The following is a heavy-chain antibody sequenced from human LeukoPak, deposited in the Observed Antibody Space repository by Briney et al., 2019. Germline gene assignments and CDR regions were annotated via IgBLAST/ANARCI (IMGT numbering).Heavy chain of an antibody. V-gene: IGHV3-66*01. CDR1: GFTFSSYS. Sequence: PGGSLRLSCAASGFTFSSYSMSWVRQAPGKGLEWVLVLYPAGVTYYADSVQGRFTISRDNSKNTLFLRMDNLRADDTATYYCARSGPTVLWSKYFDYWGQGALVTVSS. J-gene: IGHJ4*02. CDR2: LYPAGVT. D-gene: IGHD3-10*01. CDR3: ARSGPTVLWSKYFDY.